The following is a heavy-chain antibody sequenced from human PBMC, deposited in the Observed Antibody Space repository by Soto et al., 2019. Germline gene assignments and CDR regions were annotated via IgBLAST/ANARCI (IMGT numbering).Heavy chain of an antibody. Sequence: GGSLRLSCAASGFTFSSYGMHWVRQAPGKGLEWVAVIWYDGSNKYYADSVKGRFTISRDNSKNTLYLQMNSLRAEDTAVYYCALSRLTGYFSHQAAFDYWGQGTLVTVSS. CDR3: ALSRLTGYFSHQAAFDY. CDR2: IWYDGSNK. D-gene: IGHD3-9*01. J-gene: IGHJ4*02. CDR1: GFTFSSYG. V-gene: IGHV3-33*01.